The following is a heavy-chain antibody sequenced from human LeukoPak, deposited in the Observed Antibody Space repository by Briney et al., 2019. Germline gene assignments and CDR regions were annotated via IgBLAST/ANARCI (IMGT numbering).Heavy chain of an antibody. CDR2: IIPILGIA. CDR3: ARSGELGFLEWSHDY. Sequence: AAVQVSCKASGGTFSSYIISWVRQAPGQGLAWMGRIIPILGIAHYAQKFQGRVTITTDESTSTAYMELSSLRSEETAVYYGARSGELGFLEWSHDYWGQGTLVTVSS. J-gene: IGHJ4*02. CDR1: GGTFSSYI. D-gene: IGHD3-3*01. V-gene: IGHV1-69*02.